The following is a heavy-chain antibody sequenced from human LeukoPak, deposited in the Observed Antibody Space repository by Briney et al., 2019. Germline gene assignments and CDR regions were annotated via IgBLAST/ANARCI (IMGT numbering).Heavy chain of an antibody. CDR2: INHSGST. J-gene: IGHJ4*02. CDR3: ARRGGSGSYYKATDDY. D-gene: IGHD3-10*01. V-gene: IGHV4-34*01. CDR1: GGSFSGYY. Sequence: PWETLSLTCAVYGGSFSGYYLSWIRQPPGKGLEWFGEINHSGSTNYNPSLKSRVTISVDTSKNQFSLKLSSVTAADTAVYYCARRGGSGSYYKATDDYWGQGTLVTVSS.